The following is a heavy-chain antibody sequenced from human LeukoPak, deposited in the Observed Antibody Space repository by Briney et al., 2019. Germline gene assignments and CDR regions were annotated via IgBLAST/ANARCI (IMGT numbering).Heavy chain of an antibody. CDR1: GYTFTSYG. CDR3: GRLRSIGASGHDASNM. D-gene: IGHD3-3*01. J-gene: IGHJ3*02. CDR2: ISAYNGNT. Sequence: GGSLRLSCAASGYTFTSYGISWVRQAPGQGLEWMGWISAYNGNTNYAQKLQGRVTMTTDTSTSTAYMELRSLRSDDTAVYFCGRLRSIGASGHDASNMWGQGTMVTVSS. V-gene: IGHV1-18*01.